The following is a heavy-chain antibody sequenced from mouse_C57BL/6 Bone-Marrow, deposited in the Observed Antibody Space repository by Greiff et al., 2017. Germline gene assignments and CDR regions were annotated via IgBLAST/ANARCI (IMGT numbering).Heavy chain of an antibody. J-gene: IGHJ4*01. V-gene: IGHV1-81*01. Sequence: QVQLQQSGAELARPGASVKLSCKASGYTFTSYGISWVKQRTGQGLEWIGEIYPRSGNTYYNEKFKGKATLTADKSSSTAYMELRSLTSEDSAVYFCARRAVFTTVVAPFYAMDYWGQGTSVTVSS. CDR2: IYPRSGNT. D-gene: IGHD1-1*01. CDR1: GYTFTSYG. CDR3: ARRAVFTTVVAPFYAMDY.